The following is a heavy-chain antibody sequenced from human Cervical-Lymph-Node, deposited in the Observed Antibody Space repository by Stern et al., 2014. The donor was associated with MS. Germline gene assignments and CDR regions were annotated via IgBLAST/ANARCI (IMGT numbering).Heavy chain of an antibody. Sequence: QLQLQESGPGLVKPSETLSLTCTVSGGSVSSGSYYWSWIRQPPGKGLEWIGHIYYSGSTNYNPSLNSRVTLSVDTSQNQFSLKLSSVTAADTAVYYCASDSSGYYLSFDYWGQGTLVTVSS. CDR2: IYYSGST. J-gene: IGHJ4*02. CDR1: GGSVSSGSYY. CDR3: ASDSSGYYLSFDY. V-gene: IGHV4-61*01. D-gene: IGHD3-22*01.